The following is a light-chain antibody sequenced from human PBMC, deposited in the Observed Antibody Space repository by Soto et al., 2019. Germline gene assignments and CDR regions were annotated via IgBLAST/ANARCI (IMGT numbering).Light chain of an antibody. Sequence: QSALTQPTSASGSPGQSVTISCTGTSSDVGGYNYVSWYQQHPGKAPKLIIYEVSKRPSGVPDRFSGSKSGNTASLTVSGLQAEDEADYSCSSYADSNNLVFGGGTKLTVL. CDR2: EVS. J-gene: IGLJ3*02. CDR3: SSYADSNNLV. V-gene: IGLV2-8*01. CDR1: SSDVGGYNY.